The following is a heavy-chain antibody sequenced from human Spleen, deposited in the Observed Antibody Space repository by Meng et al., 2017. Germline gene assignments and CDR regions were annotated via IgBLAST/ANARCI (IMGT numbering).Heavy chain of an antibody. J-gene: IGHJ6*02. Sequence: SETLSLTCTVSGGSISSYYWSWIRQPAGKGLEWIGRIYPSGSTNYNPSLKSRVTISLDTSKNQFSLKLSSVTAADTAVYYCARGYYDILTGVYGMDVWGQGPS. V-gene: IGHV4-4*07. CDR1: GGSISSYY. CDR2: IYPSGST. CDR3: ARGYYDILTGVYGMDV. D-gene: IGHD3-9*01.